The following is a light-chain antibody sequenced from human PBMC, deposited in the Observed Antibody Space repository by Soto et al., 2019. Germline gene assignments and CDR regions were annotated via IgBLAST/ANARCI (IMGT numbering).Light chain of an antibody. CDR3: QQYGEWPLT. CDR2: ATS. V-gene: IGKV3-15*01. Sequence: EIVVTQSPATLSVSPGERATLSCRASQSVGNNFAWYQQKPGQAPRLLIFATSTRATGLPARFSGSGSGTEFTLTISSLQSEDFAAYYCQQYGEWPLTFGGGAKVEIE. J-gene: IGKJ4*01. CDR1: QSVGNN.